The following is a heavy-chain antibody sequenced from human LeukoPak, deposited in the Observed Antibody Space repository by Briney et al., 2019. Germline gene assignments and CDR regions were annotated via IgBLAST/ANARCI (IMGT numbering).Heavy chain of an antibody. CDR3: TRANDFWSGPSGSRSVWYFDY. J-gene: IGHJ4*02. D-gene: IGHD3-3*01. CDR2: IRSKAYGGTT. CDR1: GFTFGVYA. V-gene: IGHV3-49*04. Sequence: GGSLRLSCTASGFTFGVYAMSWVRQAPGKGLEWVGFIRSKAYGGTTEYAASVKGRFTISRDDSKSIAYLQMNSLKTEDTAVYYCTRANDFWSGPSGSRSVWYFDYWGQGTLVTVSS.